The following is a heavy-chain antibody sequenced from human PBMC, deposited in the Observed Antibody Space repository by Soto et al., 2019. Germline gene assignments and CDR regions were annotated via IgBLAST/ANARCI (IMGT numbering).Heavy chain of an antibody. CDR3: AQTLGLAVSGPGRFDL. CDR2: ITPIFGTP. J-gene: IGHJ2*01. D-gene: IGHD6-19*01. V-gene: IGHV1-69*12. Sequence: QVQLVQSGTEVKKPGSSVKVSCKASGGTFSRYAINWVRKAPGQGLEWMGGITPIFGTPNYAQKFQGRVTITADGSTKTAYMELRRLRFEDTAVYYCAQTLGLAVSGPGRFDLWGRGTLVTVTS. CDR1: GGTFSRYA.